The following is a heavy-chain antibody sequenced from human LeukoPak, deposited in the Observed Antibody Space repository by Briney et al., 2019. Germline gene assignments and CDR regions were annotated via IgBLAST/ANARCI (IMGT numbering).Heavy chain of an antibody. Sequence: ASVKVSCKASGYTFTSYYMHWVRQAPGQGLEWMGWINPNSGGTNYAQKFQGRVTMTRDTSISTAYMELSRLRSDDTAVYYCAREDIVVVPAAIGDYWGQGTLVTVSS. J-gene: IGHJ4*02. CDR1: GYTFTSYY. V-gene: IGHV1-2*02. CDR3: AREDIVVVPAAIGDY. CDR2: INPNSGGT. D-gene: IGHD2-2*01.